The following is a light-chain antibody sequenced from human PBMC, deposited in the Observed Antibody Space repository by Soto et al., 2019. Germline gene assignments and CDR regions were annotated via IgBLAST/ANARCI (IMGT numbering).Light chain of an antibody. V-gene: IGLV2-14*01. Sequence: QSVLTQPASVSGSLGQSITISCSGTSSDVGGYNYVSWYQQHPGEAPKLVIYEVTNRPSGVSYRFSGSKSGNTASLTISGLQAEDEAYYYCCSYTSSATLIFGGGTKLTVL. CDR1: SSDVGGYNY. CDR3: CSYTSSATLI. CDR2: EVT. J-gene: IGLJ2*01.